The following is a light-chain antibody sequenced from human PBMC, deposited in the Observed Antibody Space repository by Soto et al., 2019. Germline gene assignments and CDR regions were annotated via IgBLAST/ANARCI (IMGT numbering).Light chain of an antibody. CDR1: SSDIGGYNY. CDR3: SSYTTTNTLQLV. Sequence: QSVLTQPASVSGSPGQSITIFCSGTSSDIGGYNYVSWYQHHPGKAPKLIIYEVSYRPSGVSNRFSGSKSGNTASLTISGLQAEDEADDWCSSYTTTNTLQLVFGGGTKLTVL. CDR2: EVS. J-gene: IGLJ2*01. V-gene: IGLV2-14*01.